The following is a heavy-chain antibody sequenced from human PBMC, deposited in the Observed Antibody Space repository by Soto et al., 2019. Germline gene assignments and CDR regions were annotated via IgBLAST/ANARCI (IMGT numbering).Heavy chain of an antibody. CDR2: ISFYNGDP. J-gene: IGHJ4*02. D-gene: IGHD3-22*01. CDR1: GYSFTSYG. Sequence: QVQLVQSGAEVKKPGASVTVSCKASGYSFTSYGISWVRQAPGQGLQWMGWISFYNGDPNYAQKFQGRVTMTTDTSTRTAYMELRSLRSDDTAVYYCARVDDSSVYSAAWVSDYWGQGTLVTVSS. V-gene: IGHV1-18*01. CDR3: ARVDDSSVYSAAWVSDY.